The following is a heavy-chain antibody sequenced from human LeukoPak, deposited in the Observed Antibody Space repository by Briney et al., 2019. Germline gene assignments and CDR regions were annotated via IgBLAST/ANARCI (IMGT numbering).Heavy chain of an antibody. J-gene: IGHJ6*02. D-gene: IGHD4-17*01. CDR1: GSTLTELS. CDR3: ATDVRAYGRHYYYYYGMDV. V-gene: IGHV1-24*01. Sequence: SVRVSCKVSGSTLTELSMHWVRQAPGKGLEWMGGFDPEDGETIYAQKFQGRVTMTEDTSTDTAYMELSSLRSEDTAVYYCATDVRAYGRHYYYYYGMDVWGQGTTVTVSS. CDR2: FDPEDGET.